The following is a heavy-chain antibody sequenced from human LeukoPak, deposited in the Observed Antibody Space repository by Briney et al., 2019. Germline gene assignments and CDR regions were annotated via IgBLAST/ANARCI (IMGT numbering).Heavy chain of an antibody. CDR1: GFTFSSYA. D-gene: IGHD2-2*01. CDR3: ARSVAMAPRSFYGMDV. J-gene: IGHJ6*02. V-gene: IGHV3-30*03. Sequence: PGGSLRLSCAASGFTFSSYAMSWVRQAPGQGLEWAAVISDDGSNTYYAHTLKGRIAISRGNSKNSVSLHMNDLRVEDTGVYYCARSVAMAPRSFYGMDVWGPGTTVIVSS. CDR2: ISDDGSNT.